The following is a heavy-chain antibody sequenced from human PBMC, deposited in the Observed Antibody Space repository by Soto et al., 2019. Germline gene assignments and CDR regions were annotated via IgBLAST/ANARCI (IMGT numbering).Heavy chain of an antibody. V-gene: IGHV4-39*01. D-gene: IGHD3-22*01. CDR2: IYYSGST. Sequence: SETLSLTCTVSGGSISSSSYYWGWIRQPPGKGLEWIGSIYYSGSTYYNPSLKSRVTISVDTSKNHFSLKLSSVTAADTAVYYCARRGVVVIGPAFDYWGQGTLVTVSS. J-gene: IGHJ4*02. CDR3: ARRGVVVIGPAFDY. CDR1: GGSISSSSYY.